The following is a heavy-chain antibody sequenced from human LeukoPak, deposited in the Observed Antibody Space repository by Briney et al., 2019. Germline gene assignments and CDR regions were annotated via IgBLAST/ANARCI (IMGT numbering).Heavy chain of an antibody. CDR1: GGSISSSSYY. CDR3: ARGQYKSGWYYGY. D-gene: IGHD6-19*01. Sequence: PSETLSLTCTVSGGSISSSSYYWGWIRQPPGKGLEWIGSIYYSGSTYYNPSLKSRVTISVDTSKNQFSLKLRSVTAADTAVYYCARGQYKSGWYYGYWGQGTLVTVSS. J-gene: IGHJ4*02. CDR2: IYYSGST. V-gene: IGHV4-39*07.